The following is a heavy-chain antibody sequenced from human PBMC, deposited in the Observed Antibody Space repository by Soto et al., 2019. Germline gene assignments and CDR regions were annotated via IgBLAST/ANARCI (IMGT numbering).Heavy chain of an antibody. D-gene: IGHD3-9*01. V-gene: IGHV1-69*01. CDR3: ASGHRYDILTGYPN. Sequence: QVQLVQSGAEVKKPGSSVKVSCKASGGTFSSYAISWVRQAPGQGLEWIGGIIPIFGTANYAQKFQGRVTITADESTSTAYMELSSLRSEDTAVYYCASGHRYDILTGYPNWGQGTLVTVSS. CDR2: IIPIFGTA. J-gene: IGHJ4*02. CDR1: GGTFSSYA.